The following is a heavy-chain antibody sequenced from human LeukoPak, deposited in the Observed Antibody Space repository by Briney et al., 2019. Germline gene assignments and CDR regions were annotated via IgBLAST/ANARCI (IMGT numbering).Heavy chain of an antibody. V-gene: IGHV4-30-4*01. CDR3: ARGSTTVTTWAFDI. J-gene: IGHJ3*02. CDR1: GGSISSGDYY. D-gene: IGHD4-17*01. CDR2: IYYSGST. Sequence: SQTLSLICTVSGGSISSGDYYWSWIRQPPGKGLEWIGYIYYSGSTYYNPSLKSRVTISVDTSKNQFSLKLSSVSAADTAVYYCARGSTTVTTWAFDIWGQGTMVTVSS.